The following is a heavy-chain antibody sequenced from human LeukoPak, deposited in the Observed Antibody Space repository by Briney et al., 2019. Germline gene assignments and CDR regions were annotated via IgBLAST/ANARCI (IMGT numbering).Heavy chain of an antibody. CDR2: ISSSGTNI. CDR3: ARDSYYGSGSYYSHHFDY. D-gene: IGHD3-10*01. V-gene: IGHV3-48*04. Sequence: GGSLRLSCAASGFTFTSYSMNWVRQAPGKGLEWVSYISSSGTNIYYADSVKGRFTISRDNAKNSLYLQMNSLRAEDTAVYYCARDSYYGSGSYYSHHFDYWGQGTLVTVSS. CDR1: GFTFTSYS. J-gene: IGHJ4*02.